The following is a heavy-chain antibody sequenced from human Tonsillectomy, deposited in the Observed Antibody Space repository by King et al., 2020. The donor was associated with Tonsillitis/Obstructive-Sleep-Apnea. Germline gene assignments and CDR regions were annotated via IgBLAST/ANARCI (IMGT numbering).Heavy chain of an antibody. CDR2: IYSGGNT. CDR3: TGDLGAPFDY. V-gene: IGHV3-53*01. J-gene: IGHJ4*02. CDR1: GVTVSSSD. Sequence: VQLVESGGGFIQPEVSLRLSCAASGVTVSSSDMSWVRHAPGEGLEWVSVIYSGGNTHSANSVKRRVTISRDNPKNTLYLQMRSLRAEDTAVYYCTGDLGAPFDYWGQGSLVTVSS.